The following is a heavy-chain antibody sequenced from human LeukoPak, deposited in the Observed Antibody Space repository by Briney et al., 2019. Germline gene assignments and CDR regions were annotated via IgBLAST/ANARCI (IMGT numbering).Heavy chain of an antibody. Sequence: VKVSCKASGYTFTGYYMHWVRQAPGQGLEWMGWIYPNSGGTKYAQKFQGRVTMTRDTSISTAYLELSRLRSGDTAVYYCAREHMTRVTLDYWGQGTLVTVSS. CDR1: GYTFTGYY. D-gene: IGHD4-17*01. CDR3: AREHMTRVTLDY. V-gene: IGHV1-2*02. J-gene: IGHJ4*02. CDR2: IYPNSGGT.